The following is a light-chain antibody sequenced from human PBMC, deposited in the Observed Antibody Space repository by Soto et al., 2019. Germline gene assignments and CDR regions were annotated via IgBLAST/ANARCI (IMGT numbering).Light chain of an antibody. CDR3: QQANSFPRT. V-gene: IGKV1-12*01. CDR2: AAS. J-gene: IGKJ1*01. CDR1: QDISSW. Sequence: DIQMTQSPSSVSASVGDRVTITCRASQDISSWLAWYQQKPGKAPNLLIYAASSLQSGVPSRFSGSVSGTDFTLTVSSLQPEDFATYYCQQANSFPRTFGQGTKVEIK.